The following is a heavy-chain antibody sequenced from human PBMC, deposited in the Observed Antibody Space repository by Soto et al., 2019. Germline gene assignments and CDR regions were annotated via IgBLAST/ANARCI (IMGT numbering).Heavy chain of an antibody. J-gene: IGHJ6*04. CDR2: IYYSGST. CDR1: GGSISSGCYY. D-gene: IGHD3-10*01. V-gene: IGHV4-31*03. Sequence: SETLCLTCTVSGGSISSGCYYWSWIRQHPGKGLEWIGYIYYSGSTYYNPSLKSRVTISVDTSKNQFSLKLSSVTAADTAVYYCARDQITMVRGVYQPYGMDVWGKGTTVTVSS. CDR3: ARDQITMVRGVYQPYGMDV.